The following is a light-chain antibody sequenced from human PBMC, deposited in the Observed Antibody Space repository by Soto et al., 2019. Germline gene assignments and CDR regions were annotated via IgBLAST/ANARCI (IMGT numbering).Light chain of an antibody. J-gene: IGLJ1*01. CDR1: TRDVGGFDY. Sequence: FALTQPRPVSGSPGQSVTNPRTGNTRDVGGFDYVSWYQQHPGKVPTLIIYDVAQRPSGVPERFSGFKSGNTASLTISGLDPGDEADYYCCSYAGIHTYVFGTGTKVTVL. CDR3: CSYAGIHTYV. CDR2: DVA. V-gene: IGLV2-11*01.